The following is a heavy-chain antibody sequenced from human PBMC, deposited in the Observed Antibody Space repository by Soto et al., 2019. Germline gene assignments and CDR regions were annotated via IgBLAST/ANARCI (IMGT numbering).Heavy chain of an antibody. Sequence: EVQLLESGGGLVQPGGSLRLSCAASGFTFSSYGMTWVRQAAGKGLEWVSPISDSGDNTYYADSVRVRFTISRDNSKNTLALQMNGLGDEDTAVYYCAKLLDTTTYASGKLDSWGQGALVTVSS. J-gene: IGHJ4*02. CDR2: ISDSGDNT. CDR3: AKLLDTTTYASGKLDS. D-gene: IGHD2-2*01. CDR1: GFTFSSYG. V-gene: IGHV3-23*01.